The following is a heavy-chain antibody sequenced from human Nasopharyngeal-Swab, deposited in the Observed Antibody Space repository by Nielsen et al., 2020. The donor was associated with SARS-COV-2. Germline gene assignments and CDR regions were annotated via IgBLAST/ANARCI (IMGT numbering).Heavy chain of an antibody. J-gene: IGHJ4*02. CDR3: AEAHGNSWYSSLNY. CDR1: GFTFSHYA. CDR2: IINSGGST. D-gene: IGHD6-13*01. V-gene: IGHV3-23*01. Sequence: GSPKISCEASGFTFSHYAMSWVRQAPGRRLEWVPGIINSGGSTEYADSVKGRFTISRDNSRNTLFLQMNSLRAEDTAVYYCAEAHGNSWYSSLNYWGQGTLVTVSS.